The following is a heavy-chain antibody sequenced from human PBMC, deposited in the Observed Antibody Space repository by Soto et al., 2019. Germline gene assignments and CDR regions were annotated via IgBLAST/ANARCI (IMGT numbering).Heavy chain of an antibody. CDR3: ARGRGRRWLHKTNPPEFFGPIVHFDY. V-gene: IGHV3-53*01. CDR2: IYSGGST. Sequence: GGSLRLSCAASGFTVSSNYMSWVRQAPGKGLEWVSVIYSGGSTYYADSVKGRFTISRDNSKNTLYLQMNSLRAEDTAVYYCARGRGRRWLHKTNPPEFFGPIVHFDYWGQGTLVTVSS. CDR1: GFTVSSNY. D-gene: IGHD5-12*01. J-gene: IGHJ4*02.